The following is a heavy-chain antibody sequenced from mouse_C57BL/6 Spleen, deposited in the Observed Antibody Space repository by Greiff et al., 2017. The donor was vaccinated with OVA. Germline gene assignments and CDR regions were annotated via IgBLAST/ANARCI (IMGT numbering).Heavy chain of an antibody. CDR1: GFTFSSYG. Sequence: EVKLMESGGDLVKPGGSLELSCAASGFTFSSYGMSWVRQTPDKRLEWVATISSGGSYTYYPDSVKGRFTISIDNAKNTLYLQMSSLKSEDTAMYYCARQGTTMITTRYFDVWGTGTTVTVSS. CDR3: ARQGTTMITTRYFDV. V-gene: IGHV5-6*01. CDR2: ISSGGSYT. D-gene: IGHD2-4*01. J-gene: IGHJ1*03.